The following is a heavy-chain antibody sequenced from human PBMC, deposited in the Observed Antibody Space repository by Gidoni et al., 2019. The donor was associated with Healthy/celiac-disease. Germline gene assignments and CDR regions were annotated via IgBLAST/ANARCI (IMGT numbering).Heavy chain of an antibody. CDR1: GFTVSSNY. Sequence: EVQLVESGGGLVQPGGSLRLSCAASGFTVSSNYMSWVRQAPGKGLEWVSVIYSGGSTYYADSVKGRFTISRDNSKNTLYLQMNSLRAEDTAVYYCARDSSGWYQSVEADYYYGMDVWGQGTTVTVSS. D-gene: IGHD6-19*01. V-gene: IGHV3-66*01. CDR2: IYSGGST. CDR3: ARDSSGWYQSVEADYYYGMDV. J-gene: IGHJ6*02.